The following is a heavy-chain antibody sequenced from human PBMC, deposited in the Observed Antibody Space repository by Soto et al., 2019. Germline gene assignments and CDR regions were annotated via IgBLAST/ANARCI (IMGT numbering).Heavy chain of an antibody. V-gene: IGHV3-23*01. D-gene: IGHD3-10*01. CDR2: ISGSGGST. CDR1: GFTFSSYA. CDR3: AQGILLWFGELLSAFDY. Sequence: GGSLRLSCAASGFTFSSYAMSWVRQAPGKGLEWVSAISGSGGSTYYADSVKGRFTISRDNSKNTLYLQMNSLRAEDTAVYYCAQGILLWFGELLSAFDYWGQGTLVTVSS. J-gene: IGHJ4*02.